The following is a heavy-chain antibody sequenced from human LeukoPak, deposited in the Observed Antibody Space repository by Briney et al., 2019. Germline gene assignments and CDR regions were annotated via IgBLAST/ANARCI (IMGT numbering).Heavy chain of an antibody. CDR1: GFTFSSYA. D-gene: IGHD3-3*01. J-gene: IGHJ6*02. CDR2: ISGSGGST. Sequence: PGGSLRLSCAASGFTFSSYAMSWVRQAPGKGLEWVSAISGSGGSTYYADSVKGRFTISRDNSKNTLYLQMNSLRAEDTAVYYCAKERGDFWSGYYPYYYYYYGMDVWGQGTTVTVSS. CDR3: AKERGDFWSGYYPYYYYYYGMDV. V-gene: IGHV3-23*01.